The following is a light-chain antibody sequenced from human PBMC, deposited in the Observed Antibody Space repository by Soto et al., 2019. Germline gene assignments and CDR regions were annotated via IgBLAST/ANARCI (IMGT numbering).Light chain of an antibody. CDR1: QSIAYY. Sequence: DIQMTQSPSSLSASVGDRVTITCRSSQSIAYYLNWYQQKPGKAPNLLIYATSILQSGVPSRFSGSGAGTDFTLTISSLQAEDFATYYCQQSYSTLVSFGQGTRLEIK. J-gene: IGKJ5*01. CDR2: ATS. CDR3: QQSYSTLVS. V-gene: IGKV1-39*01.